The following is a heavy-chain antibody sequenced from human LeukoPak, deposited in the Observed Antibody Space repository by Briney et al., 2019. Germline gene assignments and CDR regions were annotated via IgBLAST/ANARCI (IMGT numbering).Heavy chain of an antibody. V-gene: IGHV3-33*06. D-gene: IGHD5-24*01. J-gene: IGHJ4*02. CDR2: IWYDGSNK. CDR3: AKDRDGYVDY. CDR1: GFNFSSYG. Sequence: GRSLRLSCAASGFNFSSYGMHWVRQAPGKGLEWVAVIWYDGSNKYYADSVKGRFTISRDNSKNTLYLQMNSLRAEDTAVYYCAKDRDGYVDYWGQGTLVTVSS.